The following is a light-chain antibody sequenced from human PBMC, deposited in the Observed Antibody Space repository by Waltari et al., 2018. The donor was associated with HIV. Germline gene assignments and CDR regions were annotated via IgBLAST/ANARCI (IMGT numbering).Light chain of an antibody. CDR3: MQALQTPLT. Sequence: DIVLTQSPLYLAVTPGEPASLSPRSSQSLLHSKGYNYLDWYLQKPGQSPQLLIFLGANRASGVPDRFSGSGSGTEFILKISRVEAEDVGHYYCMQALQTPLTFGGGTKVEIK. CDR1: QSLLHSKGYNY. J-gene: IGKJ4*01. V-gene: IGKV2-28*01. CDR2: LGA.